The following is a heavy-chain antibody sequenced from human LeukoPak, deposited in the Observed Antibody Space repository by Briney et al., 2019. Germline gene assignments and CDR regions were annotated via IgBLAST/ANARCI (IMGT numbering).Heavy chain of an antibody. J-gene: IGHJ4*02. V-gene: IGHV4-34*01. D-gene: IGHD3-22*01. CDR1: GGSFSGYY. CDR2: INHSGST. CDR3: ARVSSGYYYVYDY. Sequence: SETLSLTCAVYGGSFSGYYWSWIRQPPGKGLEWIGEINHSGSTNYNPSLKSRVTISVDTSKNQFSLKPSSVTAADTAVYYCARVSSGYYYVYDYWGQGTLVTVSS.